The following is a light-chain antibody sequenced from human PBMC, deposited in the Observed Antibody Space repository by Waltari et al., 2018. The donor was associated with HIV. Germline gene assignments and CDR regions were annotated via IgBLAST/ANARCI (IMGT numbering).Light chain of an antibody. Sequence: EIVMTQSPATLSVSPGERATLSCRASQSVSNNLAWYQQTPGQAPRLLIYGASTRATGIPARFSGSGSETEFTLTISRLQSEDFAVYYCQQYNNGPQTFGQGTKVEIK. CDR3: QQYNNGPQT. CDR2: GAS. CDR1: QSVSNN. J-gene: IGKJ1*01. V-gene: IGKV3-15*01.